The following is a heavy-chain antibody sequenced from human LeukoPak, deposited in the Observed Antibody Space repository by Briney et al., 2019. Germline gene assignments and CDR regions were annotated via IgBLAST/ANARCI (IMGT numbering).Heavy chain of an antibody. J-gene: IGHJ3*02. CDR2: ISGSGSST. Sequence: PGGSLRLSCAASGFTLSSYAMSWVRQAPGKGLEWVSAISGSGSSTYYADSVKGRFTISRDNSKNTLYMQMNRLRAEDTAVYYCAKDRAIHLVPYYLVPDIWGQGTVVTVSS. D-gene: IGHD5-18*01. V-gene: IGHV3-23*01. CDR1: GFTLSSYA. CDR3: AKDRAIHLVPYYLVPDI.